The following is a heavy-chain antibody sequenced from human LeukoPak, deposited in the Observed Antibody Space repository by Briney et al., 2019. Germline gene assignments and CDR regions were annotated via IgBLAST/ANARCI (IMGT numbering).Heavy chain of an antibody. V-gene: IGHV4-39*07. CDR3: ARYWSSSGHRHAFDI. CDR2: IYYSGSI. CDR1: RHHICSRRCY. Sequence: AETLFLTFTVHRHHICSRRCYSGWCRQPPGKGLEWTGSIYYSGSIYDNPYLKSRFTISVDTSKNQFSRKLSSVTAADTAVYYGARYWSSSGHRHAFDIWGQGTMVTVSS. J-gene: IGHJ3*02. D-gene: IGHD6-13*01.